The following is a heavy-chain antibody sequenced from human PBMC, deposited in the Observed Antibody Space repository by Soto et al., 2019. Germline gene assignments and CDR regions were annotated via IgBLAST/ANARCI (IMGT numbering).Heavy chain of an antibody. Sequence: GGSLRLSCAASGFIFNKNWMSWVRQAPGKGLEWVANIKQDGSEKYYVDSVKGRFTISRDNAENSLYLQMNSLRAEDTAVYHCAKAEGIAAPLDYWGQGTLVTVSS. D-gene: IGHD6-13*01. CDR1: GFIFNKNW. CDR2: IKQDGSEK. V-gene: IGHV3-7*01. J-gene: IGHJ4*02. CDR3: AKAEGIAAPLDY.